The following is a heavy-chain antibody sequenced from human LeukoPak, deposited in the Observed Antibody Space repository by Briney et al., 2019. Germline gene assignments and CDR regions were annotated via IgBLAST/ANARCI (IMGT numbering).Heavy chain of an antibody. V-gene: IGHV3-23*01. J-gene: IGHJ6*02. D-gene: IGHD4-17*01. CDR3: AKDPYGDYVYYYGMDV. CDR1: GFTFSSYA. CDR2: ISGSGGST. Sequence: GGSLRLSCAASGFTFSSYAMSWVRQAPGKGLEWVSAISGSGGSTYYADSVKGRFTISRDNSKSTLYLQMNSLRAEDTAVYYCAKDPYGDYVYYYGMDVWGQGTTVTVSS.